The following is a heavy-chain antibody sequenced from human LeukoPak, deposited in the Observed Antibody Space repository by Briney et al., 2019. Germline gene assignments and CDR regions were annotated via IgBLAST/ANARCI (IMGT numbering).Heavy chain of an antibody. CDR1: GYTFTSYD. D-gene: IGHD2-2*01. V-gene: IGHV1-8*01. J-gene: IGHJ4*02. Sequence: ASVKVSCKASGYTFTSYDINWVRQATGQGLEWMGWMNPNSGNTGYAQKFQGRVTMTRNTSISTAYMELSSLRSEDTAVYYCARVDCSSTSCDDFSDYWGQGTLVTVYS. CDR3: ARVDCSSTSCDDFSDY. CDR2: MNPNSGNT.